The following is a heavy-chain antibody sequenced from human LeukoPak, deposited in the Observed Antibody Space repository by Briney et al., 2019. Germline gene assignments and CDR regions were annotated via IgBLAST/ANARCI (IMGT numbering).Heavy chain of an antibody. Sequence: GASVKVSCRASGYTFNTYGISWVRQAPGQGLEWVGWISTYNGDTNYVQNLQGRVTKTTDTSTSTAYMELMSLRSYDTAVYYCLRDALRPRLTPDYWGQGTLVTVSS. V-gene: IGHV1-18*01. CDR1: GYTFNTYG. D-gene: IGHD2-15*01. CDR3: LRDALRPRLTPDY. J-gene: IGHJ4*02. CDR2: ISTYNGDT.